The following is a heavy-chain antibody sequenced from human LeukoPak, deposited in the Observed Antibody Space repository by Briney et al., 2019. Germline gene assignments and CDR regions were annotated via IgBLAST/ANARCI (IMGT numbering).Heavy chain of an antibody. CDR2: VSRDGGTK. D-gene: IGHD3/OR15-3a*01. J-gene: IGHJ5*02. CDR1: GFTFSSYS. Sequence: PGGSLRLSCAASGFTFSSYSMNWVRQAPGKGLEWVIVVSRDGGTKYYSDSVKGRFTISRDNSENTLYLQMNSLRPEDTAVYYCVREGLGPSFSAWFDPWGHGTLVTVSS. CDR3: VREGLGPSFSAWFDP. V-gene: IGHV3-30*03.